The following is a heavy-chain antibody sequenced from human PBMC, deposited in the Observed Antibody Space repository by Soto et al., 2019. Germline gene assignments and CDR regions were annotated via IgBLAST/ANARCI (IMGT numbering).Heavy chain of an antibody. D-gene: IGHD3-16*02. CDR1: GYSFTSYW. J-gene: IGHJ3*02. CDR3: ARLDYVWGSYRNQDAFDI. Sequence: PGESLKISCKGSGYSFTSYWIGWVRQMPGKXLEWMGIIYPGDSDTRYSPSFQGQVTISADKSISTAYLQWSSLKASDTAMYYCARLDYVWGSYRNQDAFDIWGQGTMVTVSS. CDR2: IYPGDSDT. V-gene: IGHV5-51*01.